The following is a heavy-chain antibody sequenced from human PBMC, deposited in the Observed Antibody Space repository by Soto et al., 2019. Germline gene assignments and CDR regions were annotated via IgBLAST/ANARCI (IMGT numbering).Heavy chain of an antibody. J-gene: IGHJ5*02. CDR1: GFTFSSYA. V-gene: IGHV3-30-3*01. CDR2: IVYDGSNK. Sequence: ESGGGVVQPGRSLRLSCAASGFTFSSYAMHWVRQAPGKGLEWVAVIVYDGSNKYYADSVKGRFTISRDNSKNTLYLQMNSLRAEDTALYYCARERDWFDPWGQGTLVTVSS. CDR3: ARERDWFDP.